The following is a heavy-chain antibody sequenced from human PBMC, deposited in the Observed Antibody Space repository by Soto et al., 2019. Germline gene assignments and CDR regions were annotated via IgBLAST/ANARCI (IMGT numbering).Heavy chain of an antibody. J-gene: IGHJ5*02. V-gene: IGHV3-48*03. CDR2: ISSSGSTI. CDR3: ARDRRDYDFWSGYYTPGWFDP. CDR1: GFTFISYE. D-gene: IGHD3-3*01. Sequence: PGGSLRLACASSGFTFISYEMNWVRQAPGKGLEWVSYISSSGSTIYYADSVKGRFTISRDNAKNSLYLQMNSLRAEDTAVYYCARDRRDYDFWSGYYTPGWFDPWGQGTLVTVSS.